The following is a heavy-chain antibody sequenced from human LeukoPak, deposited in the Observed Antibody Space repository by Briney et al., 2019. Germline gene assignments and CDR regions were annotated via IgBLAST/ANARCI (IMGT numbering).Heavy chain of an antibody. D-gene: IGHD3-10*01. V-gene: IGHV5-51*01. Sequence: GKSLKISCKASGYSFTTYWIGWVRQMPGKGLEWMGIIYPGDSDTRYSPSFQGQVTISADKSITTTYLQWSSLKASDTAMYYCARLTNFYGSGSVYGVDVWGQGTTVTVSS. J-gene: IGHJ6*02. CDR3: ARLTNFYGSGSVYGVDV. CDR1: GYSFTTYW. CDR2: IYPGDSDT.